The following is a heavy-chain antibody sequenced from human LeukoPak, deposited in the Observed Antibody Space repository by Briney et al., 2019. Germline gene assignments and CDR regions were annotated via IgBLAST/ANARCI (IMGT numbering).Heavy chain of an antibody. D-gene: IGHD3-10*01. CDR2: IYYSGST. CDR3: ARGTMVRGVIDHCYFDY. Sequence: KPSETLSLTCTVSGGSISSYYWSWIRQPPGKGLEWIGYIYYSGSTNYNPSLKSRVTISVDTSKNQFSLKLSSVTAADTAVYYCARGTMVRGVIDHCYFDYWGQGTLVTVSS. J-gene: IGHJ4*02. V-gene: IGHV4-59*01. CDR1: GGSISSYY.